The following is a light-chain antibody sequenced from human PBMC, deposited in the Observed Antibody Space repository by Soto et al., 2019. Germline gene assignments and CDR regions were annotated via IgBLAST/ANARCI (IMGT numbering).Light chain of an antibody. CDR3: QQRSNWPPIT. CDR1: QSISSY. J-gene: IGKJ5*01. Sequence: DIVLKQSPATLPLSPGESATLSSRASQSISSYLAWYQPKPGQAPRLLIYDASNRATGIPARFSGSGSGTDFTLTISSLETEDFAVYYCQQRSNWPPITFGQGTRLEIK. CDR2: DAS. V-gene: IGKV3-11*01.